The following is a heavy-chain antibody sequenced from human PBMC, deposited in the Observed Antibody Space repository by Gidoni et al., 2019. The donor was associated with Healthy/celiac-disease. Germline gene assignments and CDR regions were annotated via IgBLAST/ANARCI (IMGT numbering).Heavy chain of an antibody. V-gene: IGHV2-26*01. Sequence: QVTLKEPGPVLVKPTETLTLTCIVSGFSLSNARMGVSWIRQPPGKALEWLAHIFSNDEKSYSTSLKSRLTISKDTSKSQVVLTMTNMDPVDTATYYCARIAVNYYGSGSYLPDWFDPWGQGTLVTVSS. CDR1: GFSLSNARMG. D-gene: IGHD3-10*01. CDR2: IFSNDEK. J-gene: IGHJ5*02. CDR3: ARIAVNYYGSGSYLPDWFDP.